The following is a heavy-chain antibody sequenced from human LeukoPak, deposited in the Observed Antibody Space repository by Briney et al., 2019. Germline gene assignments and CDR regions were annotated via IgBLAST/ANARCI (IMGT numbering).Heavy chain of an antibody. CDR1: GFTFSIYS. Sequence: PGGSLRLSCEASGFTFSIYSMNWVRQAPGKGLEWVSSISSSSSYIYYADSVKGRFTISRDNAKNSLYLQMNSLRAEDTAVYYCARGMEGGGDCYSCYYYYYYMDVWGKGTTVTVSS. CDR3: ARGMEGGGDCYSCYYYYYYMDV. CDR2: ISSSSSYI. J-gene: IGHJ6*03. V-gene: IGHV3-21*01. D-gene: IGHD2-21*02.